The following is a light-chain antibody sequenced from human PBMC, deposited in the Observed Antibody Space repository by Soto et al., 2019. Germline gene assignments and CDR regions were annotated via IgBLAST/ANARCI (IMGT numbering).Light chain of an antibody. J-gene: IGLJ1*01. V-gene: IGLV2-11*01. CDR1: SSDVGSYDY. CDR2: NVN. Sequence: QSALIQPPSVSGSPGQSVTISCTGTSSDVGSYDYVSWYQQHPGTVPKPMIYNVNTRPSGVPDRFSGSKSGTSASLAITGLQAEDEADYYCQSYDSSLSGSVFGTGTKVTVL. CDR3: QSYDSSLSGSV.